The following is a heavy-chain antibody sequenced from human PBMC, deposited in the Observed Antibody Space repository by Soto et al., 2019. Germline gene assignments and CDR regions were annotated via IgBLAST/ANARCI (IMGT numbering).Heavy chain of an antibody. J-gene: IGHJ5*02. CDR2: IHHTGKT. D-gene: IGHD2-2*01. CDR3: AREGSSTANCIDP. Sequence: NRSLTCPGAGDNSYIGVYYLPWLRTHRGKGLEWIGYIHHTGKTYYNPSLESRVTMSVDTSKNQFSLQLDSVTAADTAVDYCAREGSSTANCIDPRGKVTLVTFS. CDR1: GDNSYIGVYY. V-gene: IGHV4-31*03.